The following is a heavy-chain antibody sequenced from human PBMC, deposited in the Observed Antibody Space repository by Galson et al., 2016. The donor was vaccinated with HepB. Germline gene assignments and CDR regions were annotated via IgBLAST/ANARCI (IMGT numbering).Heavy chain of an antibody. D-gene: IGHD5-12*01. Sequence: TLSLTCAVSRVSITTDGYAWTWIRQAPGKGLEWIGYIFYGGNTYYKTSLKSRVTISLDTSKNHFSLKLTYVTAADTALYYFARCVRGYDRYYFDSWGQGTLVSGSS. CDR3: ARCVRGYDRYYFDS. CDR2: IFYGGNT. V-gene: IGHV4-30-2*01. J-gene: IGHJ4*02. CDR1: RVSITTDGYA.